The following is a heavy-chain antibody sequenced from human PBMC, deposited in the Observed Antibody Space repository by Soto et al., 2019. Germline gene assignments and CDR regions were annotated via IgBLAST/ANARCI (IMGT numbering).Heavy chain of an antibody. D-gene: IGHD3-22*01. CDR2: ISDSATTM. CDR3: ARDTAFISSGLFNP. V-gene: IGHV3-11*01. Sequence: GGSLRLSCAASGFTFSDYYMSWIRQTPGKGLEWISHISDSATTMYYADSVKGRFTISRDNARKSLFLHMNSLRAEDTAVYYCARDTAFISSGLFNPWGQGTLVTVSS. CDR1: GFTFSDYY. J-gene: IGHJ5*02.